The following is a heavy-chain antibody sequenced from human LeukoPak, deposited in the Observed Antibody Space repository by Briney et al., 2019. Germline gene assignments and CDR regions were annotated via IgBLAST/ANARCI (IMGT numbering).Heavy chain of an antibody. CDR3: ARVSGGDGYNYGYYYYMDV. CDR1: GFSFDDYG. D-gene: IGHD5-24*01. CDR2: INWNGGSR. Sequence: PGGPLRLSCAASGFSFDDYGMSWVRQAPGKGLEWVSGINWNGGSRGYADSVKGRFTISRDNAKNSLYLQMNSLRAEDTALYYCARVSGGDGYNYGYYYYMDVWGKGTTVTVSS. J-gene: IGHJ6*03. V-gene: IGHV3-20*04.